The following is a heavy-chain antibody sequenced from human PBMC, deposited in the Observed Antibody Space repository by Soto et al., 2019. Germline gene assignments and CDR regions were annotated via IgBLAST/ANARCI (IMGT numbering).Heavy chain of an antibody. Sequence: GASVKVSCKASGYTFTSYYMHWVRQAPGQGLEWMGIINPSGGSTNYAQKFQGRVTMTRDTSTSTVYMELSSLRSEGTAVYYCARYCSGGSCDRAFDIWGQGTMVTVSS. CDR1: GYTFTSYY. D-gene: IGHD2-15*01. CDR2: INPSGGST. V-gene: IGHV1-46*03. CDR3: ARYCSGGSCDRAFDI. J-gene: IGHJ3*02.